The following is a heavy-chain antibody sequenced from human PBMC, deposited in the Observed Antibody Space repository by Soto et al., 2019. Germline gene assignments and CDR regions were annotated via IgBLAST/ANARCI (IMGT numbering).Heavy chain of an antibody. CDR2: INPNSGGT. D-gene: IGHD3-16*01. J-gene: IGHJ5*01. V-gene: IGHV1-2*04. CDR3: ARLIGNSWLDS. Sequence: ASVKVSCKASGYTFTGYYMHWVRQAPGQRLEWMGWINPNSGGTNYVQKFQGWVTMIRDTSISTAYMELSRLRSDGTAMYYCARLIGNSWLDSWGHGTLVTV. CDR1: GYTFTGYY.